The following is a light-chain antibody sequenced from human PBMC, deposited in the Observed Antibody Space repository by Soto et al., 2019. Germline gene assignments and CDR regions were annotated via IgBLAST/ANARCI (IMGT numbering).Light chain of an antibody. CDR1: QSISSN. CDR2: GAS. V-gene: IGKV3-15*01. J-gene: IGKJ1*01. Sequence: EIVMTQSPATLSVSPGERATLSCRASQSISSNLAWFQQKPGQAPRLLIHGASTRATGIPARFSGSGSEIEFTLTISSLQSEDFAIYYCQQYNDWPLWTFGQGTKVEIK. CDR3: QQYNDWPLWT.